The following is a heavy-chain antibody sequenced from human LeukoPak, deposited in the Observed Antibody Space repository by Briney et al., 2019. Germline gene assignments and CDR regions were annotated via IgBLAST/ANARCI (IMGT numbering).Heavy chain of an antibody. CDR3: ARGPWPSIPYYMDV. V-gene: IGHV1-18*01. CDR2: ISAYNGNT. J-gene: IGHJ6*03. D-gene: IGHD2-21*01. CDR1: GYTFTNYG. Sequence: ASVKVSCKASGYTFTNYGINWLRQAPGQGLEWMGWISAYNGNTNYAQRLQGRVTMTTDTSTSTAYMELSRLRSDDTAVYYCARGPWPSIPYYMDVWGKGTTVTISS.